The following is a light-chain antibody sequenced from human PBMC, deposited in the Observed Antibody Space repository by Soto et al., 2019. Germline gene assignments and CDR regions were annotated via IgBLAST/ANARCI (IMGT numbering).Light chain of an antibody. CDR1: QSVSSSY. CDR3: QQYGGSPPIT. CDR2: GAS. V-gene: IGKV3-20*01. J-gene: IGKJ5*01. Sequence: EIVLTQSPGTLSLSPGERATLSCRASQSVSSSYLAWYQQKPGQAPRLLIYGASSRATGILDRFSGSGSGTDFTLTISRLEPEDFAVYYCQQYGGSPPITFGQGTRLEIK.